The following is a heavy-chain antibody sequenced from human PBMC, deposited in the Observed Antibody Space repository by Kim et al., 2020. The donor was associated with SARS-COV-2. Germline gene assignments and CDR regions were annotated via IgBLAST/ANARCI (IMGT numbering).Heavy chain of an antibody. CDR3: ARERRPVAGWNWFDP. CDR1: GFTFSSYS. CDR2: ISSSSSTI. J-gene: IGHJ5*02. Sequence: GGSLRLSCAASGFTFSSYSMNWVRQAPGKGLEWVSYISSSSSTIYYADSVKGRFTISRDNAKNSLYLQMNSLRDEDTAVYYCARERRPVAGWNWFDPWGQGTLVTVSS. V-gene: IGHV3-48*02. D-gene: IGHD6-19*01.